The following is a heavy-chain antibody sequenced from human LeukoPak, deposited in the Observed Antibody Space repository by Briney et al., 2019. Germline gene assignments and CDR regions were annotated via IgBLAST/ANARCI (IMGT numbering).Heavy chain of an antibody. J-gene: IGHJ1*01. CDR2: IYYTGST. Sequence: PSETLSLTCTVSGGSISSSSYYWGWIRQVPGKGLEWIGSIYYTGSTYYNPSLKSRVTISVDTSKNQFSLKLSSVTAADTAVYYCARRSTYDFPHWGQGTLVTVSS. V-gene: IGHV4-39*01. D-gene: IGHD3-3*01. CDR3: ARRSTYDFPH. CDR1: GGSISSSSYY.